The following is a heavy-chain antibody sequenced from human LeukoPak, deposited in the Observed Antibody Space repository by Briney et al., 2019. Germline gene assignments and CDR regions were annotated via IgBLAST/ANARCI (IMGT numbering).Heavy chain of an antibody. D-gene: IGHD6-6*01. J-gene: IGHJ4*02. CDR1: GFTVSSNY. CDR3: ARVFAARLRWFDY. CDR2: IYSGGRT. Sequence: GGSLRLSCAASGFTVSSNYMSWVRQAPGEGLEWVSVIYSGGRTYYADSVEGRFTISRDNSKNTLYLQMNSLRAEDTAVYYCARVFAARLRWFDYWGQGTLVTVSS. V-gene: IGHV3-66*02.